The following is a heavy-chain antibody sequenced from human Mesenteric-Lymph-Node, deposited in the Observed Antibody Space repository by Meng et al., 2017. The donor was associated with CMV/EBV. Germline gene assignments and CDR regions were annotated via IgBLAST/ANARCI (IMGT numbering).Heavy chain of an antibody. V-gene: IGHV1-46*01. CDR3: ARVAARRGFYYYYGMDV. D-gene: IGHD6-6*01. Sequence: ASVQVSCKASGYTFTSYYMHWVRQAPGQGLEWMGIINPSGGSTSYAQKFQGRVTMTRDTSTSTVYMELSSLRSEDTAVYYCARVAARRGFYYYYGMDVWGQGTTVTVS. CDR2: INPSGGST. J-gene: IGHJ6*02. CDR1: GYTFTSYY.